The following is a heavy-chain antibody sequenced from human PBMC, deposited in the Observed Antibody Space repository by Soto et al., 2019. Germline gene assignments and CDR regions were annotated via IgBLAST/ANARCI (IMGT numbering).Heavy chain of an antibody. CDR2: ISYDGSNK. Sequence: GGSLRLSCAASGFTFSSYAMHWVRQAPGKGLEWVAVISYDGSNKYYADSVKGRFTISRDNSKNTLYLQMNSLRAEDTAVYYCARDLRNAGPNYRYYYYYYGMDVWGQGTTVTVSS. J-gene: IGHJ6*02. CDR3: ARDLRNAGPNYRYYYYYYGMDV. D-gene: IGHD3-10*01. CDR1: GFTFSSYA. V-gene: IGHV3-30-3*01.